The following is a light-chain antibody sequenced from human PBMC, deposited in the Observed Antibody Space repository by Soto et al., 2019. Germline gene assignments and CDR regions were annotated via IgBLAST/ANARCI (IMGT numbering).Light chain of an antibody. CDR1: QSISDY. CDR3: QQSYSAPIT. V-gene: IGKV1-39*01. CDR2: GAS. J-gene: IGKJ5*01. Sequence: DIQMTPSPFSLSASVGDRVSITCRASQSISDYLTWYQQKPGKAPKLLIYGASSLQGGVPSRFSGSGSGTDFTLTISSLQPEDFATYYCQQSYSAPITFGQGTRLEIK.